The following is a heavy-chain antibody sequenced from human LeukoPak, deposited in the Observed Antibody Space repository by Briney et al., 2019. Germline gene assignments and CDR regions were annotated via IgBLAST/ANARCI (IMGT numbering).Heavy chain of an antibody. CDR2: INPNSGGT. V-gene: IGHV1-2*02. D-gene: IGHD2-2*02. CDR3: ARACSSTSCYRN. J-gene: IGHJ4*02. CDR1: GYTFTGYC. Sequence: ASVKVSCKASGYTFTGYCMHWVRQAPGQGLEWMGWINPNSGGTNYAQKFQGRVTMTRDTSISTAYMELSRLRSDDTAVYYCARACSSTSCYRNWGQGTLVTVSS.